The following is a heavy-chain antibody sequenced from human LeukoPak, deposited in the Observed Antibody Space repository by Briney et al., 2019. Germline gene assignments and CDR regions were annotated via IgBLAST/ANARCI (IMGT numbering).Heavy chain of an antibody. CDR1: GYTFTSYG. CDR3: ARVSVPVGYSGYGRGGGDY. V-gene: IGHV1-18*01. Sequence: VASVKVSCKASGYTFTSYGISWVRQAPGQGLEWMGWISAYNGNTNYAQKLQGRVTMTTDTSTSTAYMELRSLRSDDTAVYYCARVSVPVGYSGYGRGGGDYWGQGTLVTVSS. CDR2: ISAYNGNT. J-gene: IGHJ4*02. D-gene: IGHD5-12*01.